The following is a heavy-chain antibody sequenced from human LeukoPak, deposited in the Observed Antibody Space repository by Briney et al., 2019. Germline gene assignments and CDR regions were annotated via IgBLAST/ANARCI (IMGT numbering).Heavy chain of an antibody. J-gene: IGHJ5*02. D-gene: IGHD6-19*01. CDR3: ARDHPIYSSGDNWFDP. CDR2: ISYDGSNK. V-gene: IGHV3-30*04. Sequence: GRPLRLSCAASGFTFSSYAMHWVRQAPGKGLEWVAVISYDGSNKYYADSVKGRFTISRDNSKNTLYLQMNSLRAEDTAVYYCARDHPIYSSGDNWFDPWGQGTLVTVSS. CDR1: GFTFSSYA.